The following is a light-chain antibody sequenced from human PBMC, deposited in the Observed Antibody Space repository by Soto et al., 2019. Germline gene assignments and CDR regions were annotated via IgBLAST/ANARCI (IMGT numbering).Light chain of an antibody. CDR1: QSVSSSY. V-gene: IGKV3-20*01. CDR3: QQYGSSPIT. Sequence: EIVLTQSPGTLSLSPGERATLSCRASQSVSSSYLAWYQQTPGQAPRLLIYGASSRATVIPDRFSGSGSGTYFPLTISRLAPEDFAVYYCQQYGSSPITFGQGTRLEIK. CDR2: GAS. J-gene: IGKJ5*01.